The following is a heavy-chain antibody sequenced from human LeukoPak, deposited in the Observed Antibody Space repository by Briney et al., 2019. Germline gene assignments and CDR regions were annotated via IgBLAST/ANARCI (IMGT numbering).Heavy chain of an antibody. CDR3: ARDETAFSSWYIIDY. D-gene: IGHD6-13*01. CDR1: GFTFNDFA. CDR2: ISWNSGSI. V-gene: IGHV3-9*01. J-gene: IGHJ4*02. Sequence: GGSLRLSCAASGFTFNDFAMHWVRQTPGKGLEWVSGISWNSGSIGYADSVKGRFTISRDNAKNSLYLQMNSLRAEDTAVYYCARDETAFSSWYIIDYWGQGTLVTVSP.